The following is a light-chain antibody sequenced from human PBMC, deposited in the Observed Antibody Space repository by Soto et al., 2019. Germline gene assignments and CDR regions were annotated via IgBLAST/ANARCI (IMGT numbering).Light chain of an antibody. CDR1: QSISSY. CDR2: AAS. J-gene: IGKJ4*01. V-gene: IGKV1-39*01. CDR3: QQSYSTPART. Sequence: DIQMTQSPSSLSASVGDRVTITCRASQSISSYVNWYQQKPGKAPKLLIYAASSLQSGVPSRFSVSGSGTDFTLTISSLQPEDFATYYFQQSYSTPARTFGGGTKVEIK.